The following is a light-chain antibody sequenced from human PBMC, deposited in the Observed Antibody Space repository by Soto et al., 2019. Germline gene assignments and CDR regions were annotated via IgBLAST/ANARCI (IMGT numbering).Light chain of an antibody. J-gene: IGKJ4*01. CDR1: QSLSSSW. Sequence: EIVLTQSPGTLSLSPGERATLSCMASQSLSSSWLAWYQQKPGQAPRLLIYGASSRATGIPDRFSGSGSGTDFTLTISSLQPEDFAVYYCQQYNNWPPMLTFGGGTKVDIK. CDR3: QQYNNWPPMLT. V-gene: IGKV3-20*01. CDR2: GAS.